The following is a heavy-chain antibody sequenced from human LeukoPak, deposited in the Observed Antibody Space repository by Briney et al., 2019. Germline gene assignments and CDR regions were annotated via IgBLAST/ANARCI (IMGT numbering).Heavy chain of an antibody. CDR1: GGSVSNTDYF. CDR3: ARSRRLTYDVLTGWRYYFDY. CDR2: ISYRGDT. J-gene: IGHJ4*02. Sequence: PSETLSLTCTVSGGSVSNTDYFWSWLRQPPGKGLEWIAYISYRGDTNFNPSLRSRVTMSVDRSNTQFSVSLTSVTAADTAVYYCARSRRLTYDVLTGWRYYFDYWGQGALVTVSS. D-gene: IGHD3-9*01. V-gene: IGHV4-30-4*01.